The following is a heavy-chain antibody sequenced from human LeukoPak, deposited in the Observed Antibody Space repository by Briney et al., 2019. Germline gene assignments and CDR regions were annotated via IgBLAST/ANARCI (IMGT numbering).Heavy chain of an antibody. CDR3: ARVPEITARGLRYRWFDP. CDR1: RFIFSNYG. CDR2: ISGSGDTT. D-gene: IGHD1-14*01. V-gene: IGHV3-23*01. J-gene: IGHJ5*02. Sequence: GGSLRLSCAASRFIFSNYGMSWVRQTPGKGLEWVSCISGSGDTTYYADSVKGRFTISRDNSKKTLYLQMNSLRAEDTAVYYCARVPEITARGLRYRWFDPWGQGALVTVSS.